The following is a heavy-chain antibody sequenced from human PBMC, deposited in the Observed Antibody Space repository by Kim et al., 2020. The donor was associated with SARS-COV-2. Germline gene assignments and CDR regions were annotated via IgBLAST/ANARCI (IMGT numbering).Heavy chain of an antibody. Sequence: HADPGKGRFTISRDNSKNTLYLHMNSLRAEDTAVYYCAKGSGDYGAFDSWGQGTLVTVSS. CDR3: AKGSGDYGAFDS. D-gene: IGHD2-21*02. V-gene: IGHV3-23*01. J-gene: IGHJ4*02.